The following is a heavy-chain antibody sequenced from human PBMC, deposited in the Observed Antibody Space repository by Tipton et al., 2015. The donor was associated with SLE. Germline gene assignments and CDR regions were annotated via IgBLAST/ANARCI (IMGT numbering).Heavy chain of an antibody. CDR2: IYYSGST. CDR3: ARDSAVNFWYFDL. J-gene: IGHJ2*01. V-gene: IGHV4-39*07. Sequence: LRLSCTVSGGSISSSSYYWGWIRQPPGKGLEWIGSIYYSGSTYYNPSLKSRVTMSVATSKNQFSLRLTSVTAADTAMYYCARDSAVNFWYFDLWGRGTLVTVSS. CDR1: GGSISSSSYY.